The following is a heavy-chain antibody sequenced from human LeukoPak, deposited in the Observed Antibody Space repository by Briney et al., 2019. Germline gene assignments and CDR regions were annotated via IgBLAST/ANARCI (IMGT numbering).Heavy chain of an antibody. D-gene: IGHD3-10*01. CDR3: ARDFKAGFGEFPIDY. CDR2: ISSSSSYI. Sequence: GGSLRLSCAASGFTFSSYSMNWVRQAPGKGLEWVSSISSSSSYIYYADSVKGRFTNSRDNAKNSLYLQMNSLRAEDTAVYYCARDFKAGFGEFPIDYWGQGTLVTVSS. CDR1: GFTFSSYS. J-gene: IGHJ4*02. V-gene: IGHV3-21*01.